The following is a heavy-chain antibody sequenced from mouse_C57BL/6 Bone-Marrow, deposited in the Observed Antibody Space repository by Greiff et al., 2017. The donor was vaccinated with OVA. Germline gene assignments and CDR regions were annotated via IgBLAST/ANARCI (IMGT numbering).Heavy chain of an antibody. CDR2: IHPNSGST. CDR3: ARSDWALYYYAMDY. V-gene: IGHV1-64*01. Sequence: VQLQQPGAELVKPGASVKLSCKASGYTFTSYWMHWVKQRPGQGLEWIGMIHPNSGSTNYNEKFQSKATLTVDKSSSTAYMQLSSLTTEDSAVYYCARSDWALYYYAMDYWGQGTSVTVSS. J-gene: IGHJ4*01. D-gene: IGHD4-1*01. CDR1: GYTFTSYW.